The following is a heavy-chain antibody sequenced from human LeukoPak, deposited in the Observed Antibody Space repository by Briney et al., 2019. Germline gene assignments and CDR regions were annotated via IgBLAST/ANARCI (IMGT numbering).Heavy chain of an antibody. CDR3: ARSHDYDPYNWFDP. V-gene: IGHV4-39*07. CDR2: IYHSGST. J-gene: IGHJ5*02. Sequence: PSETLSLTCTVSGGSISSGNHFWSWIRQPPGKGLEWIGEIYHSGSTNCNPSLKSRVTISVDKSKNQFSLKLSSVTAADTAVYYCARSHDYDPYNWFDPWGQGTLVTVSS. CDR1: GGSISSGNHF. D-gene: IGHD5-12*01.